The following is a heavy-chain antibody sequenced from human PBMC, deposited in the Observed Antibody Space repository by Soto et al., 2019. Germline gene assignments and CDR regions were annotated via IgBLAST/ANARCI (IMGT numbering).Heavy chain of an antibody. J-gene: IGHJ6*02. CDR3: TRDAPGERPYYFYYYGMDV. CDR1: GLSVSTNF. D-gene: IGHD2-21*01. V-gene: IGHV3-53*01. Sequence: QLVESGGGLIQPGESLKLSCAASGLSVSTNFMSWVRQAPGKGLEWLAVIYSGGKTFYADSVKGRFTISKDNSKNTLSLQMNSLRAVDTAVYYCTRDAPGERPYYFYYYGMDVWGQGTTVTVSS. CDR2: IYSGGKT.